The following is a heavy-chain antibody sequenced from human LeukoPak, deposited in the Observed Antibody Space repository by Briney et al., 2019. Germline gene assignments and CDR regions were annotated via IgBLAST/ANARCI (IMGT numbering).Heavy chain of an antibody. Sequence: SETLSLTCTVSGGSISSSSYYWGWIRQPPGKGLEWIGEINHSGSTNYNPSLKSRVTISVDTSKNQFSLKLSSVTAADTAVYYCARALVYGSGRYLGYWGQGTLVTVSS. J-gene: IGHJ4*02. CDR2: INHSGST. CDR1: GGSISSSSYY. D-gene: IGHD3-10*01. V-gene: IGHV4-39*07. CDR3: ARALVYGSGRYLGY.